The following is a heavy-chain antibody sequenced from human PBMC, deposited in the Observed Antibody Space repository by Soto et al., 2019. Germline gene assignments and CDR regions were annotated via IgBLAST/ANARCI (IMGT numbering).Heavy chain of an antibody. V-gene: IGHV3-30*18. CDR3: AKDLGSYYRGLVDY. J-gene: IGHJ4*02. CDR2: ISYDGSNK. D-gene: IGHD1-26*01. CDR1: GFTFSSYG. Sequence: PGGSLRLSCAASGFTFSSYGMHWVRQAPGKGLEWVAVISYDGSNKYYADSVKGRFTISRDNSKNTLYLQMNSLRAEDTAVYYCAKDLGSYYRGLVDYWGQGTLVTVSS.